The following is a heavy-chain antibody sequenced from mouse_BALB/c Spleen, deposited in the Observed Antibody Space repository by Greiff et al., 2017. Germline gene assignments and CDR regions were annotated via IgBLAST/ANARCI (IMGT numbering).Heavy chain of an antibody. D-gene: IGHD3-1*01. CDR1: GFSLTSYG. J-gene: IGHJ4*01. CDR2: IWSGGST. CDR3: ARTGWRPYYYAMDY. V-gene: IGHV2-2*02. Sequence: VQLQESGPGLVQPSQSLSITCTVSGFSLTSYGVHWVRQSPGKGLEWLGVIWSGGSTDYNAAFISRLSISKDNSKSQVFFKMNSLQANDTAIYYCARTGWRPYYYAMDYWGQGTSVTVSS.